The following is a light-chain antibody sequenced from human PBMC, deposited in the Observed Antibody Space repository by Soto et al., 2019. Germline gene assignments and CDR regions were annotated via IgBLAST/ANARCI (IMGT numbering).Light chain of an antibody. CDR2: GAS. V-gene: IGKV3-20*01. J-gene: IGKJ1*01. CDR3: QQYSNWPPWT. Sequence: EIVLTQSPGTLSSSPGERATLSCRASQIVTSNYLAWYQQKPGQAPRLLIFGASIRAAGLPDRFSGSGSGTDFTLTISRLEPEDFAVYYCQQYSNWPPWTFGQGTKVEIK. CDR1: QIVTSNY.